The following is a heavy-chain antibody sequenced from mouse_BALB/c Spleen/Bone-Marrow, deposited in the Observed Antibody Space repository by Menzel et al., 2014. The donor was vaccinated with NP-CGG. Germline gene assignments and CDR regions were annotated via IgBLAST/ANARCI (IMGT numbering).Heavy chain of an antibody. CDR1: GFTLTDYY. J-gene: IGHJ1*01. Sequence: EVQRVESGGGLVQPGGSLRLSCATSGFTLTDYYMSWVRQPPGKALEWLGFIRNKANGYTTEYSASVKGRFTISRDNSQSILYLQMNTLRAEDSATYYCARDRHYGNYYWYFDVWGAGTTVTVSS. V-gene: IGHV7-3*02. CDR2: IRNKANGYTT. CDR3: ARDRHYGNYYWYFDV. D-gene: IGHD2-1*01.